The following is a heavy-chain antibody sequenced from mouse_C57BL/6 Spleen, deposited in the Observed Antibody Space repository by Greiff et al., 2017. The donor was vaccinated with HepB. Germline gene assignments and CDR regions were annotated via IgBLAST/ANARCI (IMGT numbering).Heavy chain of an antibody. CDR2: INPSSGYT. Sequence: QVQLKESGAELARPGASVKMSCKASGYTFTSYTMHWVKQRPGQGLEWIGYINPSSGYTKYNQKFKDKATLTADKSSSTAYMQLSSLTSEAAAVYYCARGITTEGFAYWGQGTLVTVSA. D-gene: IGHD1-1*01. V-gene: IGHV1-4*01. CDR3: ARGITTEGFAY. CDR1: GYTFTSYT. J-gene: IGHJ3*01.